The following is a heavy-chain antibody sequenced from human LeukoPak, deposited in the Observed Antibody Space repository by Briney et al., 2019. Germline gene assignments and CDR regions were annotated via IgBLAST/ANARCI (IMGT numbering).Heavy chain of an antibody. D-gene: IGHD1-26*01. V-gene: IGHV3-7*01. CDR3: AKDRSGSYGY. CDR1: GFTFSSYW. Sequence: GGSLRLSCAASGFTFSSYWMTWVRQAPGKGLEWVANIRDDGSEKYYVDSVKGRFTISRDNSKNTLYLQMNSLRAEDTAVYYCAKDRSGSYGYWGQGTLVTVSS. CDR2: IRDDGSEK. J-gene: IGHJ4*02.